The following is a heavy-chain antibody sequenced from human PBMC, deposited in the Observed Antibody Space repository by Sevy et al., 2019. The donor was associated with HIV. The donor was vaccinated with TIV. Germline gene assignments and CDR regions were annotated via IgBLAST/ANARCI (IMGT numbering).Heavy chain of an antibody. V-gene: IGHV6-1*01. D-gene: IGHD1-26*01. J-gene: IGHJ4*02. CDR3: ARGWGFDY. CDR1: GDSVSSNITA. Sequence: QSQTLSLTCAISGDSVSSNITAWNWIRQSPSRGLEWLGRTYYRSKWFNDYAVSVKSRITINPDTSKNHFSLQLNSVTPDDTAVYYFARGWGFDYWGQGILVTVSS. CDR2: TYYRSKWFN.